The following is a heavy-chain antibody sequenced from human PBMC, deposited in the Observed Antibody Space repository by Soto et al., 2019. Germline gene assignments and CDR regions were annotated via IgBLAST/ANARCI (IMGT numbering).Heavy chain of an antibody. CDR1: GFSLSNARMG. CDR2: IFSNDEK. Sequence: QVTLKESGPVLVKPTETLTLTCTVSGFSLSNARMGVSWIRQPPGKALEWLAHIFSNDEKSYSTSLKSRLTISNDTSKSQVVLTMTNMDPVDTATYYCARDIVVVPAGYDYMDVWGKGTTVTVSS. D-gene: IGHD2-2*01. V-gene: IGHV2-26*01. CDR3: ARDIVVVPAGYDYMDV. J-gene: IGHJ6*03.